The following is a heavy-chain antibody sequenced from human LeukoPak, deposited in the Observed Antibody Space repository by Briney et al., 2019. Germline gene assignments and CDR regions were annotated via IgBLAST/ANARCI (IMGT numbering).Heavy chain of an antibody. V-gene: IGHV4-59*08. Sequence: SETLSLTCTVSGGSISSYYWSWIRRPPGKGLEWIGYIYYSGSTNYNPSLKSRVTISVDTSKNQFSLKLSSVTAADTAVYYCARHSVWFGELFRFDYWGQGTLVTVSS. J-gene: IGHJ4*02. D-gene: IGHD3-10*01. CDR3: ARHSVWFGELFRFDY. CDR2: IYYSGST. CDR1: GGSISSYY.